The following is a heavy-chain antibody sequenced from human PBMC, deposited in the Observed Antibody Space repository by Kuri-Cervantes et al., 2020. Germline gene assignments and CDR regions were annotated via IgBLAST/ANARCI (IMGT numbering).Heavy chain of an antibody. Sequence: GGSLRLSCAASGFSFDDYAMHWVRQAPGKGLEWVSGISWNSGNIGYADSVKGRFTISRDNAKNTLYLQMNSLRAEDTAVYYCARELGYCTGGVCPWGQGTLVTVSS. CDR3: ARELGYCTGGVCP. CDR2: ISWNSGNI. V-gene: IGHV3-9*01. CDR1: GFSFDDYA. D-gene: IGHD2-8*02. J-gene: IGHJ5*02.